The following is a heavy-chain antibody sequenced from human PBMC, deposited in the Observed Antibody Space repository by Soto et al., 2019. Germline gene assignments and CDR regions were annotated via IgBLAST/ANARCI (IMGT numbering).Heavy chain of an antibody. D-gene: IGHD3-10*01. CDR2: INPNSGGT. CDR3: ARGGGVRGVSQKECWWWVAYFDY. Sequence: QVQLVQSGAEVKKPGASVKVSCKASGYTFTGYYMHWVRQAPGQGLEWMGWINPNSGGTNYAQKLKGRVAVTRDTSISTAYMERGRRGSEDTAVYCGARGGGVRGVSQKECWWWVAYFDYWGQGTLVTVCS. J-gene: IGHJ4*02. CDR1: GYTFTGYY. V-gene: IGHV1-2*02.